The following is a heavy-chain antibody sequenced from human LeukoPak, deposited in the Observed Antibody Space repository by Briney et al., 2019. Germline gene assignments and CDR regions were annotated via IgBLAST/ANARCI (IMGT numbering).Heavy chain of an antibody. D-gene: IGHD2-2*02. CDR3: ASFTYCSSTSCYKTPGAFDI. J-gene: IGHJ3*02. CDR1: GFTFSSYA. V-gene: IGHV3-23*01. Sequence: GGSLRLSCAASGFTFSSYAMSWVRQAPGKGLEWVSAISGSGGSTYYADSVKGRFTISRDNSKNTLYLQMNSLRAEDTAVYYCASFTYCSSTSCYKTPGAFDIWGQGTMVTVSS. CDR2: ISGSGGST.